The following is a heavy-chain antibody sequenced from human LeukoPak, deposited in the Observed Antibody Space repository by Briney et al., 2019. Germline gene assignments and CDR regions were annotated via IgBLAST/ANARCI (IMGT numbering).Heavy chain of an antibody. V-gene: IGHV4-61*02. J-gene: IGHJ5*02. CDR1: GGSISSGTYY. CDR2: IYTSGST. Sequence: SQTLSLTCTVSGGSISSGTYYWSWIRQPAGKGLEWIGRIYTSGSTNYNPSLKSRVTISLDTSKNQFSLKLSSVTAADTAVYYCARGYYDFWSGWEDWFDPWGQGTLVTVSS. CDR3: ARGYYDFWSGWEDWFDP. D-gene: IGHD3-3*01.